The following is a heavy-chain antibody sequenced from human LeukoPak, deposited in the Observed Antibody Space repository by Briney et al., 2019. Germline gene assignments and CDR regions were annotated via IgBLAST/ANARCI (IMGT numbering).Heavy chain of an antibody. J-gene: IGHJ6*02. Sequence: GGSLRLSCAASGFTFSDYYMSWIRQAPGKGLEWVSYISSSSSYTNYADSVKGRFTITRDNAKNSLYLQMNSLRAEDTAVYYCARAPHYSNYGPYYYGMDVWGQGTTVTVSS. CDR1: GFTFSDYY. CDR3: ARAPHYSNYGPYYYGMDV. D-gene: IGHD4-11*01. V-gene: IGHV3-11*06. CDR2: ISSSSSYT.